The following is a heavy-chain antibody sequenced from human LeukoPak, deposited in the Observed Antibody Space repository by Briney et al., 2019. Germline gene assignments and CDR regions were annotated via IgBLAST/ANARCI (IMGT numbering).Heavy chain of an antibody. CDR2: IFHSGST. J-gene: IGHJ4*02. Sequence: SETLSLTCAVSGYSISSGDYWGWIRQSPGKGLEWIGNIFHSGSTYHNPSLKSRVTISVDTSKNEFSLKLSSVTAADTAVYYCARGIYYLIEYWGQGTLVSVSS. CDR3: ARGIYYLIEY. V-gene: IGHV4-38-2*01. D-gene: IGHD3-10*01. CDR1: GYSISSGDY.